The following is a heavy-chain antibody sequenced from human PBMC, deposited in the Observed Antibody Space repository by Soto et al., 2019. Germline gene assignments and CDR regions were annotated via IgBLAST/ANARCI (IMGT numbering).Heavy chain of an antibody. CDR3: ARGSYDILTGYSNWFDP. V-gene: IGHV1-8*01. Sequence: QVQLVQSGAEVKKPGASVKVSCKASGYTVTSYDINWVRQATGQGLEWMVWMNPNSGNTGYAQKFQGRVTMTRNTSIRTAYMELSSLRSEDTAVYYCARGSYDILTGYSNWFDPWGQGTLVTVSS. D-gene: IGHD3-9*01. CDR2: MNPNSGNT. J-gene: IGHJ5*02. CDR1: GYTVTSYD.